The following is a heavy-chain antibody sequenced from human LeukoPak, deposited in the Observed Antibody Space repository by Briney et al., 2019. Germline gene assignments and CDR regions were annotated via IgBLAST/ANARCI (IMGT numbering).Heavy chain of an antibody. J-gene: IGHJ5*02. D-gene: IGHD2-21*02. CDR3: ARAYCGRDYCRNWFDP. CDR2: IIPIFGTA. Sequence: ASVKVSCKASGGTFSSYAISWVRQAPGQGLEWMGGIIPIFGTANYAQKFQGRVTITTDESTSTAYMELSSLRSEDTAVYYCARAYCGRDYCRNWFDPWGQGTLVTVSS. V-gene: IGHV1-69*05. CDR1: GGTFSSYA.